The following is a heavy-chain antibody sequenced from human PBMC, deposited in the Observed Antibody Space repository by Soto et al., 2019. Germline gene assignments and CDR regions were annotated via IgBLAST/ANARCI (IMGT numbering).Heavy chain of an antibody. CDR3: ARNLRYYYSSGTYYYGIYY. D-gene: IGHD3-10*01. CDR2: IYYSGTT. CDR1: GGSITSSSYY. V-gene: IGHV4-39*01. J-gene: IGHJ4*02. Sequence: QLQLQESGPRLVKPSETLSLTCTVSGGSITSSSYYWGWIRQPPGKGLEWIGTIYYSGTTYYNPSLKSRIPLSVDTSQNQFSLKLSSVAAPDTAVYYCARNLRYYYSSGTYYYGIYYWGQGNLGTVSS.